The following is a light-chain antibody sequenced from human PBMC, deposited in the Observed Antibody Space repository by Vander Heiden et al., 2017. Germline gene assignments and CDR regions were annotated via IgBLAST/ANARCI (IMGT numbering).Light chain of an antibody. CDR2: AAS. CDR3: QQLNSYPWT. J-gene: IGKJ1*01. Sequence: IQLTQSPSFLSASVGDRVTITCRASQGISSYLAWYQQKPGKAPKLLIYAASTLQSGVPSRFSGSGSGTEFTLTISRLQPEDFATYYCQQLNSYPWTFGQGTKVEIK. V-gene: IGKV1-9*01. CDR1: QGISSY.